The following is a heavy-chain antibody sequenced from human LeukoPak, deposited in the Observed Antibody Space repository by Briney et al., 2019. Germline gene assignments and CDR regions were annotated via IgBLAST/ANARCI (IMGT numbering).Heavy chain of an antibody. V-gene: IGHV3-30*04. D-gene: IGHD3-16*01. J-gene: IGHJ3*02. Sequence: PGRSLRLSCAASGFTFGSFPMHWVRQAPGKGLEWVAFISYDGSNKHFADSVKGRFTISRDNGQSTLYLQLNSLRVEDTALYYCTRLGPDAFDIWGQGTMVTVSS. CDR3: TRLGPDAFDI. CDR2: ISYDGSNK. CDR1: GFTFGSFP.